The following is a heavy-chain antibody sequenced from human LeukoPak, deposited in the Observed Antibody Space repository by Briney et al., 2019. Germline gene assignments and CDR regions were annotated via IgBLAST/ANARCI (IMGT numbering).Heavy chain of an antibody. CDR2: IQAKAYGGAT. D-gene: IGHD2-2*01. CDR3: TRAPHPRCSSSGCYLDY. J-gene: IGHJ4*02. Sequence: GGSLRLSCSTSGFTFGDYAMGWVRQAPGKGLEWVGFIQAKAYGGATKYAASVNGRFSISRDDSQSIANLQMNDLKTEDTAVYYCTRAPHPRCSSSGCYLDYWGQGTLVTVSS. V-gene: IGHV3-49*04. CDR1: GFTFGDYA.